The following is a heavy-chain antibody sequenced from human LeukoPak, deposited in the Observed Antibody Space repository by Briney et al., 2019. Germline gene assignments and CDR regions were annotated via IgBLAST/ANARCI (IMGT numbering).Heavy chain of an antibody. CDR1: GRTFSSSW. Sequence: GGSLRLSCAVSGRTFSSSWMDWVRQAPGKGLEWVASINPEGSEKYSAGSVKGRFTISRDNAKSSLYLQMDSLRVEDTAYYSCARDLAYSRLDYWGQGVLVTVSS. J-gene: IGHJ4*02. CDR2: INPEGSEK. CDR3: ARDLAYSRLDY. D-gene: IGHD3-16*01. V-gene: IGHV3-7*01.